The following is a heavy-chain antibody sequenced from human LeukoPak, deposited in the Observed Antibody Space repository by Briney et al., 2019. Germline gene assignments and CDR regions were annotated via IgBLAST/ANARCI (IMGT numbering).Heavy chain of an antibody. J-gene: IGHJ6*02. Sequence: GGSLRLSCAASGFTFSSYAMSWVRQAPGKGLEWVSAISGSGGSTYYADSVKGRFTISRDNSKNTLYLQMNSLRAEDTAVYYCASLRWDTAMALVPYWSNVYYYYGMDVWGQGTTVTVSS. CDR2: ISGSGGST. CDR3: ASLRWDTAMALVPYWSNVYYYYGMDV. CDR1: GFTFSSYA. D-gene: IGHD5-18*01. V-gene: IGHV3-23*01.